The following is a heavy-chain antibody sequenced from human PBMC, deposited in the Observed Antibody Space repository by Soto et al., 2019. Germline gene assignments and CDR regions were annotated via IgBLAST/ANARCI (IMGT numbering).Heavy chain of an antibody. CDR3: ARGSQDYYDSSGYYGY. V-gene: IGHV3-13*01. CDR1: GFTFSSYD. J-gene: IGHJ4*02. D-gene: IGHD3-22*01. CDR2: IGTAGDT. Sequence: EVQLVESGGGLVQPGGSLSLSCAASGFTFSSYDMHWVRQATGKGLEWVSAIGTAGDTYYPGSVKGRFTISRENAKNSLYIQMNSLRAEATAVYYCARGSQDYYDSSGYYGYWGQGTLVTVSS.